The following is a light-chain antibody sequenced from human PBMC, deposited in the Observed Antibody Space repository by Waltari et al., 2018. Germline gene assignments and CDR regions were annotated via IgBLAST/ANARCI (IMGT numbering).Light chain of an antibody. CDR3: SSYTSSSTLYV. Sequence: QSALTQPASVSGSPGQSITISCTGTSSDVGGSNYVSWYQQHPGKAPKLMLYDVSNRHSGVSNRFSGSKSGNTASLTISGLQAEDEADYYCSSYTSSSTLYVFGTGTKVTVL. CDR1: SSDVGGSNY. CDR2: DVS. J-gene: IGLJ1*01. V-gene: IGLV2-14*03.